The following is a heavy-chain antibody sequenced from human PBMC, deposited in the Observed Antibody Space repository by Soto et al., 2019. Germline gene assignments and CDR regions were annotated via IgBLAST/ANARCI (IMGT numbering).Heavy chain of an antibody. CDR3: ARGVSLKNPYAFDI. J-gene: IGHJ3*02. V-gene: IGHV4-34*01. CDR1: GGSFSGYY. CDR2: INHSGST. Sequence: SETLSLTCAVYGGSFSGYYWSWIRQPPGKGLEWIGEINHSGSTNYNPSLKSRVTISLDTSKNQFSLKLSSGTAADTAVYYCARGVSLKNPYAFDIWGQGTMVTVSS.